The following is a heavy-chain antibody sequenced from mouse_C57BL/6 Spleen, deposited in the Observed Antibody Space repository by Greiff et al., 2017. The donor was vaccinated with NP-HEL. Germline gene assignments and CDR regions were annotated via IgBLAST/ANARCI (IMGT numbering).Heavy chain of an antibody. CDR2: INAGGSYT. CDR1: GFTFSSYA. D-gene: IGHD1-1*02. J-gene: IGHJ2*01. Sequence: EVQVVEPGGGLVKPGGSLKLSCEASGFTFSSYAMPWVRQTPEKRLEWVATINAGGSYTNYPDNFKGRFTMSGDNAKSNLYLQVSHLKSGDTAVYYCARDGWAYSFGYWGQGATLTVAS. V-gene: IGHV5-4*01. CDR3: ARDGWAYSFGY.